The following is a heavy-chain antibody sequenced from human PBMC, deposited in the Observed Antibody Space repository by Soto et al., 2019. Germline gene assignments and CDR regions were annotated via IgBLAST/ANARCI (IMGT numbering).Heavy chain of an antibody. CDR2: ILVDGRA. D-gene: IGHD2-8*02. V-gene: IGHV3-23*01. J-gene: IGHJ3*01. Sequence: GGSLRLSCAASGFPCGSYDMTWVRQAPGKGLEWVSTILVDGRAFYVDSVKGRFTISRDNSRNTVYLQMNSLTAGDTALYYCAKATATGGGAFDFCGQGTMVTVSS. CDR1: GFPCGSYD. CDR3: AKATATGGGAFDF.